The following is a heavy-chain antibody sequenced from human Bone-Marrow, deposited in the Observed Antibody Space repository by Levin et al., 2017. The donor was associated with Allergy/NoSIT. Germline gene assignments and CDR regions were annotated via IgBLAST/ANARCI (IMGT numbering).Heavy chain of an antibody. Sequence: LSLTCAASGFTFRSYGMHWVRQAPGKGLEWVAVIWYDGSNKYYADSVKGRFTISRDNSKNTLYLQMNSLRAEDTAVYYCARADIVVVPAAMANFDYWGQGTLVTVSS. CDR2: IWYDGSNK. CDR1: GFTFRSYG. J-gene: IGHJ4*02. CDR3: ARADIVVVPAAMANFDY. D-gene: IGHD2-2*01. V-gene: IGHV3-33*01.